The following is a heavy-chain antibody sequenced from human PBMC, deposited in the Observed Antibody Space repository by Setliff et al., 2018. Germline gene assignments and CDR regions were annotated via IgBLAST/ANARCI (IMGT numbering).Heavy chain of an antibody. CDR3: ARMAVRVASRPSSPLDYYYYMDL. V-gene: IGHV4-34*01. CDR2: INHSGIT. Sequence: SETLSLTCAVYGGSFSGYYWSWIRQPPGKGLEWIGEINHSGITNYNPSLKSRVTMSVDTSKNQFSLTLRSLTAADTAVYYCARMAVRVASRPSSPLDYYYYMDLWGKGATVTFSS. CDR1: GGSFSGYY. J-gene: IGHJ6*03. D-gene: IGHD6-6*01.